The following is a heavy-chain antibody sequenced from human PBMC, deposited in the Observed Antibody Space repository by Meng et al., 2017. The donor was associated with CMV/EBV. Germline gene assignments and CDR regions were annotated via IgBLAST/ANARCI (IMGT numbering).Heavy chain of an antibody. J-gene: IGHJ4*02. CDR3: ARGGVEMATIGYYFDY. V-gene: IGHV4-34*01. Sequence: VHIQQLGAGLLKPSETLSLTCAVYGGSFIGNYWSWIRQPPGKGLEWIGEINHSGSTNYNPSLKSRVTISVDTSKNQFSLKLSSVTAADTAVYYCARGGVEMATIGYYFDYWGQGTLVTVSS. CDR2: INHSGST. D-gene: IGHD5-24*01. CDR1: GGSFIGNY.